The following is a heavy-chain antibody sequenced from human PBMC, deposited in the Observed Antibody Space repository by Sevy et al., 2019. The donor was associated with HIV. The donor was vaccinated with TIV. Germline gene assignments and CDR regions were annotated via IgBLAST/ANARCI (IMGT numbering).Heavy chain of an antibody. CDR3: ASDSGREAFDI. CDR1: GGSISSGGYY. J-gene: IGHJ3*02. V-gene: IGHV4-31*01. CDR2: IYYSGST. Sequence: SETLSLTCTVSGGSISSGGYYWSWIRQHPGKGLEWIGYIYYSGSTYYNPSLKSLVTISVDTSKNTFSLTLSYVTAADTGVYYCASDSGREAFDICGQGTMVTVSS.